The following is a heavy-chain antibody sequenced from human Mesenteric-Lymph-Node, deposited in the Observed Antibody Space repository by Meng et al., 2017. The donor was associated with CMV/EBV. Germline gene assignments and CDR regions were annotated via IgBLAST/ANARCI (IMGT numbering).Heavy chain of an antibody. CDR1: SDYH. V-gene: IGHV4-39*06. Sequence: SDYHWDWIRQPPGKGLEWIGSIYYAGGAYYSPSLESRVTMSVDTSKNQFALKLSSVTAADTAVYYCARDLPTMVTPAGLGYIHFDPWGQGTLVTVSS. CDR3: ARDLPTMVTPAGLGYIHFDP. J-gene: IGHJ5*02. CDR2: IYYAGGA. D-gene: IGHD4-23*01.